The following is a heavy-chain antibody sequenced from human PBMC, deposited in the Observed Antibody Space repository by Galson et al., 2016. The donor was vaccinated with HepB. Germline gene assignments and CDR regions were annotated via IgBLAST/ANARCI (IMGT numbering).Heavy chain of an antibody. CDR1: GFNFNDAW. CDR2: IKSEADGGTT. Sequence: SLRLSCAASGFNFNDAWFNWVRQPPGQGLEWVGRIKSEADGGTTDYAAPVKGRFIISRDASRNTVYLQMNSLKSEDTAVYYCATAVYSGKFDAFDFWGQGTMVTVSS. D-gene: IGHD1-26*01. J-gene: IGHJ3*01. CDR3: ATAVYSGKFDAFDF. V-gene: IGHV3-15*07.